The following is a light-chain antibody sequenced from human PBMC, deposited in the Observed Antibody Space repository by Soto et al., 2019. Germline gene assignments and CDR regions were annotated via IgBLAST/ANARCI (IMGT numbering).Light chain of an antibody. Sequence: EIVLTQSPATLSLSPGERATLSCRASQSVSSYLAWYQQKPGQAPRLLIYDASNRATGIPARFSGSGSGTDFTLTISRLGPEDFAVYYCQQRRNWPGTFGQGTKLEI. V-gene: IGKV3-11*01. J-gene: IGKJ2*01. CDR2: DAS. CDR1: QSVSSY. CDR3: QQRRNWPGT.